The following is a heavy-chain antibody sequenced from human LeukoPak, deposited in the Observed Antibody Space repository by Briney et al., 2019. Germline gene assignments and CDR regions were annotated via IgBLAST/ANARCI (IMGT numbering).Heavy chain of an antibody. Sequence: GGSLRLSCAASGFTFSSYAMSWVRQAPGKGLAWVSAISGSGASTYYADFVKGRFIISRDHSKNTLYLQMNSLRAEDTAVYYCAKDGGYYDFWSGYRFDPWGQGTLVTVSS. V-gene: IGHV3-23*01. D-gene: IGHD3-3*01. CDR2: ISGSGAST. CDR1: GFTFSSYA. J-gene: IGHJ5*02. CDR3: AKDGGYYDFWSGYRFDP.